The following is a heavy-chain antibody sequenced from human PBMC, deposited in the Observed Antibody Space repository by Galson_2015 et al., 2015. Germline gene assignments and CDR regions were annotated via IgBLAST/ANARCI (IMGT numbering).Heavy chain of an antibody. CDR3: ARNLNFDC. J-gene: IGHJ4*02. CDR2: IYSGGGI. V-gene: IGHV3-53*01. CDR1: GFTIGSSH. Sequence: SLRLSCAASGFTIGSSHMSWVRQAPGKGLEWVSAIYSGGGIFYTASVKGRFTVSRDISENSLFLQMNSLRADDTAVYYCARNLNFDCWGQGTLVTVCS. D-gene: IGHD1-14*01.